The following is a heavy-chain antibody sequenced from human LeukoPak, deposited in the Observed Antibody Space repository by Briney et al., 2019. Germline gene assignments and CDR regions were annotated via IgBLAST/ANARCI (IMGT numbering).Heavy chain of an antibody. V-gene: IGHV3-21*01. D-gene: IGHD4-17*01. J-gene: IGHJ4*02. Sequence: PGGSLRLSCAASGFTFSSYSMNWVRQAPGKGLEWVSSTSSSSSYIYYADSVKGRFTISRDNAKNSLYLQMNSLRAEDTAVYYCARDTVTTGASDYWGQGTLVTVSS. CDR3: ARDTVTTGASDY. CDR1: GFTFSSYS. CDR2: TSSSSSYI.